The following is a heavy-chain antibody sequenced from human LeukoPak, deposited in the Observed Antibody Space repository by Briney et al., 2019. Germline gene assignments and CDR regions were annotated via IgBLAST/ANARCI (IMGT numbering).Heavy chain of an antibody. V-gene: IGHV3-48*04. D-gene: IGHD2-21*02. Sequence: GGSLRLSCAASGFAFSSYSMNWVRQAPGKGLEWVSYISSSSGTISYADSVKGRFTISRDNAKNTLYLQMNGRTAEDTAVYYCARRGDCYSETHCVFDYWGQGALVAVSS. CDR3: ARRGDCYSETHCVFDY. CDR1: GFAFSSYS. CDR2: ISSSSGTI. J-gene: IGHJ4*02.